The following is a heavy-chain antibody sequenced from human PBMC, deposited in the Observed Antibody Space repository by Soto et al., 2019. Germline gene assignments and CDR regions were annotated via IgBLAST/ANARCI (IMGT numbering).Heavy chain of an antibody. V-gene: IGHV1-69*01. CDR1: GGSFSSSA. CDR3: ARASLSGGGGS. CDR2: IIPMLRTV. Sequence: QVLLEQSGAGWKRPGPSVKVSCKASGGSFSSSAISWVRQAPGQGLEGVGGIIPMLRTVNYAHRFQGRVTISADESTHTAYLDLDSLTSEDTAMYYCARASLSGGGGSWGQGTLVTVSS. D-gene: IGHD3-10*01. J-gene: IGHJ5*02.